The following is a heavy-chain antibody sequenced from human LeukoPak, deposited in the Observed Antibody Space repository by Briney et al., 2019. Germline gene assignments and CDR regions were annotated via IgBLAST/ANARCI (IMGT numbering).Heavy chain of an antibody. V-gene: IGHV4-34*01. CDR3: ARGRGIQLWYFDY. D-gene: IGHD5-18*01. Sequence: SETLSLTCAVYGGSFSGFYWSWIRQPPGKGLEWIGYIYHSGSTYYNPSLKSRVTISVDTSKNQFSLKLSSVTAADTAVYYCARGRGIQLWYFDYWGQGTLVTVSS. J-gene: IGHJ4*02. CDR2: IYHSGST. CDR1: GGSFSGFY.